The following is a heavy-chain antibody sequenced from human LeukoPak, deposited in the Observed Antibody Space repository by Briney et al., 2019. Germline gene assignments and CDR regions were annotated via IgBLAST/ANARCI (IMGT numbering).Heavy chain of an antibody. Sequence: SEILSLTCTVSGGSINNYYWSWIRQPPGKGLELIGYIYYSGSTNYNPSLKSRVTMSVDTSKNQFSLKVNSVIAADTAVYYCARRTGYYDGFDYWGQGTLVTVSS. J-gene: IGHJ4*02. CDR2: IYYSGST. CDR3: ARRTGYYDGFDY. D-gene: IGHD3/OR15-3a*01. V-gene: IGHV4-59*01. CDR1: GGSINNYY.